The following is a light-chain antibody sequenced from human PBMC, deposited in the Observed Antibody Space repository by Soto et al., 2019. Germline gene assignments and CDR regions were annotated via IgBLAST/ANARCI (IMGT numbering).Light chain of an antibody. Sequence: QSPSTLSASVGDRVTITCRASQSISSWLAWYQQKPGKAPKLLIYKASSLESGVPSRFSGSGSGTEFTLTISSLQPDDFATYYCKQYNSYPYTFGQGTKVDIK. CDR1: QSISSW. J-gene: IGKJ2*01. CDR2: KAS. CDR3: KQYNSYPYT. V-gene: IGKV1-5*03.